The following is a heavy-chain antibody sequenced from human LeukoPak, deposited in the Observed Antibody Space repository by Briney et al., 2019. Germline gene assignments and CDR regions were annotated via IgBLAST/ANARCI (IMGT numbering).Heavy chain of an antibody. CDR2: INPNIGGT. Sequence: ASVKVSCKASGYTFIAYYIHWVRQAPGQGLEWMGWINPNIGGTNYAEKFQGRVTMTRDTSISTAYMELSSLRSDDTAVYYCARGGIVGGIDYRYMDVWGRGTTVTVSS. CDR3: ARGGIVGGIDYRYMDV. V-gene: IGHV1-2*02. D-gene: IGHD6-19*01. CDR1: GYTFIAYY. J-gene: IGHJ6*03.